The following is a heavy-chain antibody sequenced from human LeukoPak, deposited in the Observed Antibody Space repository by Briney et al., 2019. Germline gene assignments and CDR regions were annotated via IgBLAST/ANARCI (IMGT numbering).Heavy chain of an antibody. V-gene: IGHV4-4*07. J-gene: IGHJ4*02. CDR3: ARQSGGNYVYFDY. Sequence: SETLSLTCTVSGGSISTYYWGWIRQPAGKGLEWIGRISTTENTNYNPSLKSRVTISVDKSKNQFSLKLSSVTAADTAVYYCARQSGGNYVYFDYWGQGTQVTVSS. CDR1: GGSISTYY. D-gene: IGHD2-15*01. CDR2: ISTTENT.